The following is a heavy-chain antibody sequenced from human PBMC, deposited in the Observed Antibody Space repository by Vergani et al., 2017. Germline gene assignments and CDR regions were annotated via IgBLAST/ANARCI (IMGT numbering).Heavy chain of an antibody. V-gene: IGHV3-21*01. CDR1: GFSLSSYS. D-gene: IGHD6-6*01. Sequence: EVHLVESGGGLVKPGGSLKLSCAASGFSLSSYSMNWVRQAPGKGLEWVSSISSSGTNIFYADSVKGRFTISKDDNKSSLYLQMNSLRLEDTAQYYCARMDTEQLVDSYHPEFDYWGKGTLVSVSS. J-gene: IGHJ4*02. CDR2: ISSSGTNI. CDR3: ARMDTEQLVDSYHPEFDY.